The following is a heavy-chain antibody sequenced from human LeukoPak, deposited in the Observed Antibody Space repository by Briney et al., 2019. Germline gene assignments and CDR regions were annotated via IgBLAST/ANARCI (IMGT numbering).Heavy chain of an antibody. CDR1: GFTFSPYW. CDR3: ARGGPGRSLTIVPERTKYYMDV. CDR2: ISSSSRYI. D-gene: IGHD1-26*01. Sequence: GGSLRLSCAASGFTFSPYWMNWDRQAPGKGLEWVSSISSSSRYISYADSVKGRFTISRDNAKNSLYMQMNSLRAEDTAMYYCARGGPGRSLTIVPERTKYYMDVWGKGATVTVSS. J-gene: IGHJ6*03. V-gene: IGHV3-21*01.